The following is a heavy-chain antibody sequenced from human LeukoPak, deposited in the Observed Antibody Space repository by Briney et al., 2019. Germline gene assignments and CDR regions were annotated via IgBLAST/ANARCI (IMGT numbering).Heavy chain of an antibody. CDR1: GYTFTSYG. CDR3: ARRMGSSWSPYYYYGRDV. D-gene: IGHD6-13*01. V-gene: IGHV1-18*01. Sequence: ASVKVSCKASGYTFTSYGISWVRQAPGQGLEWMGWISAYSGNTNYAQKLQGRVTMTTDTSTSTAYMELRSLRSDDTAVYYCARRMGSSWSPYYYYGRDVWGQGTTVTVSS. J-gene: IGHJ6*02. CDR2: ISAYSGNT.